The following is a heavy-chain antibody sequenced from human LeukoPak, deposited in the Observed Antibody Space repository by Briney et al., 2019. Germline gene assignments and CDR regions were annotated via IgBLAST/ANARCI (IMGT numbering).Heavy chain of an antibody. CDR2: INPNSGGT. J-gene: IGHJ4*02. Sequence: ASVKVSCKSSGYTFTGYYMHWVRQAPGQGLEWMGWINPNSGGTNYAQKFQGRVTMTRDTSISTAYMELSRLRSDDTAVYYCARGGHTYYYDNSGYQVEYWGQGTLVTVSS. CDR1: GYTFTGYY. D-gene: IGHD3-22*01. V-gene: IGHV1-2*02. CDR3: ARGGHTYYYDNSGYQVEY.